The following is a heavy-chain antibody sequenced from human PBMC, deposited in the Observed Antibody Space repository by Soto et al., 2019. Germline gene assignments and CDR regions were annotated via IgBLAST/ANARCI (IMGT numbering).Heavy chain of an antibody. J-gene: IGHJ4*02. CDR1: GFTFNSYT. D-gene: IGHD6-25*01. CDR3: AKDLHSSGWAAYNFDY. V-gene: IGHV3-64*04. Sequence: GGSLRLSCSASGFTFNSYTMHWVRQPPGKGLEYVSAISSDGGRTYYADSVKGRFTISRDSTKNTLSLQINSLRAEDSAVYYCAKDLHSSGWAAYNFDYWGQGTLVTVS. CDR2: ISSDGGRT.